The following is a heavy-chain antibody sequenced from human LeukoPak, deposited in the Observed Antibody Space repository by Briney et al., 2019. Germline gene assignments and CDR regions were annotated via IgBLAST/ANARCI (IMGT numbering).Heavy chain of an antibody. CDR2: IYYSGST. V-gene: IGHV4-39*07. D-gene: IGHD3-16*01. J-gene: IGHJ4*02. CDR1: GGSISSSSYY. CDR3: ARDANGVWYYFDY. Sequence: SETLSLTCTVSGGSISSSSYYWGWIRQPPGKGLEWIGSIYYSGSTYYNPSLKSRVTISVDTSKNQFSLKLSSVTAADTAVYYCARDANGVWYYFDYWGQGTLVTVSS.